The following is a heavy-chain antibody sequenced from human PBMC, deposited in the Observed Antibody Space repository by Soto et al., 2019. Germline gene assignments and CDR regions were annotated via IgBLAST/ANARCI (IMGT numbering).Heavy chain of an antibody. Sequence: SDTLSLTCAVYGGSFSVYYWSWIRQPPGKGLEWIGEINHSGSTNYNPSLKSRVTISVDASKNQFSLKLSSVTAADTAVYYCAREKPYSSSWYHDYWGQGTLVTVSS. CDR3: AREKPYSSSWYHDY. CDR2: INHSGST. D-gene: IGHD6-13*01. J-gene: IGHJ4*02. V-gene: IGHV4-34*01. CDR1: GGSFSVYY.